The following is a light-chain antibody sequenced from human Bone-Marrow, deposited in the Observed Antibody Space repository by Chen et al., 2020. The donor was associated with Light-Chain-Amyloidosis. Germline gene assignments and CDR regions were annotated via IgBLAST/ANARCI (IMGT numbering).Light chain of an antibody. J-gene: IGKJ3*01. CDR3: QNDYSAPVT. V-gene: IGKV1-27*01. Sequence: IQMTQSPSSLSASVGGRVSLTCRASRPISFFLAWYQQKPGRLPRLLIYAARTLLSGVPSRCSGSTSGTDFTLTISSLQPEDVATYYCQNDYSAPVTFGPGTKVDIK. CDR1: RPISFF. CDR2: AAR.